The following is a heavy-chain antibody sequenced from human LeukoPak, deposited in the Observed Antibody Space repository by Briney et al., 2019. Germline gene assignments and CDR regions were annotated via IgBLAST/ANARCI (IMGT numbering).Heavy chain of an antibody. J-gene: IGHJ4*02. V-gene: IGHV1-69*13. CDR3: ARDRSGSSGYYYGHFDY. CDR1: GYTFTSYG. D-gene: IGHD3-22*01. CDR2: IIPIFGTA. Sequence: SVKVSCKASGYTFTSYGISWVRQAPGQGLEWMGGIIPIFGTANYAQKFQGRVTITADESTSTAYMELSSLRSEDTAVYYCARDRSGSSGYYYGHFDYWGQGTLVTVSS.